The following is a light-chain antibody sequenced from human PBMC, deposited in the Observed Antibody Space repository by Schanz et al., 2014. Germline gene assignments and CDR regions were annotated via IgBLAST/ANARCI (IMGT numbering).Light chain of an antibody. CDR3: QSYDTSLRGFYV. V-gene: IGLV1-40*03. CDR1: SSNIGTGYD. J-gene: IGLJ1*01. CDR2: DTN. Sequence: QSALTQPASVSGSPGQSVTISCTGSSSNIGTGYDVHWYQQFPGTAPKLLIYDTNSRPSGVPDRFSGSKSGASASLAIAGLQAEDEADYFCQSYDTSLRGFYVFGTGTKLTVL.